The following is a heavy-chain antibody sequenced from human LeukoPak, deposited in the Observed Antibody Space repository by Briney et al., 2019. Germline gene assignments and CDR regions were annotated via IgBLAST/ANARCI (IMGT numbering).Heavy chain of an antibody. J-gene: IGHJ4*02. CDR1: GFTFSSYE. CDR3: ARDGGESSSTGGY. Sequence: GGSLRLSCAASGFTFSSYEMNWVRQAPGKGLEWVSYISSSGSTIYYADSVKGRFTISRDNAKNSLYLQMNSLRAEDTAVYYCARDGGESSSTGGYWGQGTLVTVSS. D-gene: IGHD6-6*01. V-gene: IGHV3-48*03. CDR2: ISSSGSTI.